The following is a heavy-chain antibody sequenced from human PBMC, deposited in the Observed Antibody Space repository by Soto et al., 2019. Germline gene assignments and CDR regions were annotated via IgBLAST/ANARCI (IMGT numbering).Heavy chain of an antibody. Sequence: GSLRLSCAASGFTFSSYAMSWVRQAPGKGLEWVSAISGSGGSTYYADSVKGRFTISRDNSKNTLYLQMNSLRVEDTAVYYCARARMQLWPNYYDDGLDVWGQGTTVTVSS. CDR3: ARARMQLWPNYYDDGLDV. CDR1: GFTFSSYA. V-gene: IGHV3-23*01. J-gene: IGHJ6*02. CDR2: ISGSGGST. D-gene: IGHD5-18*01.